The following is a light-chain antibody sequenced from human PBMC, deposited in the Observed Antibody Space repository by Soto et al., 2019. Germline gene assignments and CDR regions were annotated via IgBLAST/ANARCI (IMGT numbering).Light chain of an antibody. CDR1: RSVSTY. CDR3: LQRTNWPLT. J-gene: IGKJ4*01. V-gene: IGKV3-11*01. Sequence: EIVMTQSPATLSLTPGEGASLSCRASRSVSTYLAWYQQKPAQAPRLLIYDASNRATGIPARFSGSGSGTDFTLTISSLEPEDFAVYYCLQRTNWPLTFGGGTKVDI. CDR2: DAS.